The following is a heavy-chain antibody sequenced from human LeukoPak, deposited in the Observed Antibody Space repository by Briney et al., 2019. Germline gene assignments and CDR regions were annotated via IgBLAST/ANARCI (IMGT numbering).Heavy chain of an antibody. CDR2: IYTSGST. J-gene: IGHJ6*03. CDR3: ARAVGATIYYYYYMDV. CDR1: GYSISSGYY. V-gene: IGHV4-61*02. Sequence: SETLSLTCTVSGYSISSGYYWGWIRQPAGKGLEWIGRIYTSGSTTYNPSLKSRVTISVDTSKNQFSLKLSSVTAADTAVYYCARAVGATIYYYYYMDVWGKGTTVTISS. D-gene: IGHD1-26*01.